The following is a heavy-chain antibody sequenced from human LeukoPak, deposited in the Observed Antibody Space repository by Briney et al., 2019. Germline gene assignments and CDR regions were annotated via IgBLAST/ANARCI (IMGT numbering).Heavy chain of an antibody. CDR2: INSDGSST. J-gene: IGHJ4*02. CDR3: ARVDPKAPGDFS. D-gene: IGHD3-3*01. CDR1: GFTFSSYW. V-gene: IGHV3-74*03. Sequence: GGSLRLSCAASGFTFSSYWMHWVRQAPGKGLVWVSRINSDGSSTKYADSVKGRFTISRNNAKNTLYVQMNNLRAEDTAVYYCARVDPKAPGDFSWGRGTLVTVSS.